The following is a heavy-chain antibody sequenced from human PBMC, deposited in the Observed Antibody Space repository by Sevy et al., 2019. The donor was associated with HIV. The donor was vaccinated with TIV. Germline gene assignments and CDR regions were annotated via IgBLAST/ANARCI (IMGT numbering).Heavy chain of an antibody. CDR3: ARLPHRDNRLDP. CDR1: GGSVSSGGYS. Sequence: SETLSLTCAVSGGSVSSGGYSWSWIRQPPGKGLEWIGYIDHDGSSYYNPSLRSRVTISLDTSKNQFSLELNSVVAADTAGYYCARLPHRDNRLDPWGQGTLVTV. J-gene: IGHJ5*02. V-gene: IGHV4-30-2*01. CDR2: IDHDGSS.